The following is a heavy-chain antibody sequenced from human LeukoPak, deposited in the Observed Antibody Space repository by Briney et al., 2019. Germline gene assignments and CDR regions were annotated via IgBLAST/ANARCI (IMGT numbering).Heavy chain of an antibody. D-gene: IGHD1-26*01. CDR3: ARARIMGATSPFDY. CDR1: GGTFSTYA. CDR2: IIPIFGTA. V-gene: IGHV1-69*13. Sequence: VKFSCHASGGTFSTYAISWVRQAPGQGLEWMGGIIPIFGTANYAQKFQGRVTITTDESTSTAYMELSSLRSEDTAVYYCARARIMGATSPFDYWGQGTLVTVSS. J-gene: IGHJ4*02.